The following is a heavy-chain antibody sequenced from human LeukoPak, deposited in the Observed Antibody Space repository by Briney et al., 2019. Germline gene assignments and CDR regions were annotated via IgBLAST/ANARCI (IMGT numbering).Heavy chain of an antibody. CDR3: ARGSASYYGSGSYYY. V-gene: IGHV3-30-3*01. J-gene: IGHJ4*02. D-gene: IGHD3-10*01. CDR1: GFTFSPHA. CDR2: ISSDGSDK. Sequence: GGSLRLSCAASGFTFSPHAMHWVRQAPGKGLKWVAVISSDGSDKYYADSVQGRFTISRDNSKNTLYLQMNSLRPEDTAVYYCARGSASYYGSGSYYYWGQGTLVIVSS.